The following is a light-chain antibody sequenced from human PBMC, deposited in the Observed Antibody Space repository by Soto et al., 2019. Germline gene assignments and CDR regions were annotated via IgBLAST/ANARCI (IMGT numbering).Light chain of an antibody. CDR1: QSVSNN. Sequence: EIVMTQSPATLSVSPGERATLSCRASQSVSNNLAWYQQKPGQAPRLLIYGASTRATGIPARFSGSGSGTEFTLTISSLQSEDFAAYYCQQYKNWPPRTFGQGTKVEIK. CDR2: GAS. CDR3: QQYKNWPPRT. J-gene: IGKJ1*01. V-gene: IGKV3-15*01.